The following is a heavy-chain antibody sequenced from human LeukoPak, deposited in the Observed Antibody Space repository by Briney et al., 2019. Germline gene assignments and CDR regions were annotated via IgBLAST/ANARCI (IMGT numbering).Heavy chain of an antibody. CDR1: GGSISSYY. D-gene: IGHD3-9*01. CDR3: ARGGYDILPGYYIGAVRGYYYYYGMDV. V-gene: IGHV4-59*01. Sequence: SETLSLTCTVSGGSISSYYWSWIRQPPGKGLEWIGYIYYSGSTNYNPSLKSRVTISVDTSKNPFSLQLSFVTAADTAVYSCARGGYDILPGYYIGAVRGYYYYYGMDVWGQGTTVTVSS. CDR2: IYYSGST. J-gene: IGHJ6*02.